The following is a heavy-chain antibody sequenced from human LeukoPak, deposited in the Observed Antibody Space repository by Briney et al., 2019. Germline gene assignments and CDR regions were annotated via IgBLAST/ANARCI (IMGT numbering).Heavy chain of an antibody. CDR1: GGSISSYY. D-gene: IGHD1-26*01. Sequence: SETRSLTCNVSGGSISSYYWSWIRQPPGKGLEWIGYMYYSGNTNYNPSLKSRVTTSVDSSKNQFSLKLSSVTAADTAVYYCARHTLVGARNAFDIWGQGTMVTVST. V-gene: IGHV4-59*08. CDR2: MYYSGNT. CDR3: ARHTLVGARNAFDI. J-gene: IGHJ3*02.